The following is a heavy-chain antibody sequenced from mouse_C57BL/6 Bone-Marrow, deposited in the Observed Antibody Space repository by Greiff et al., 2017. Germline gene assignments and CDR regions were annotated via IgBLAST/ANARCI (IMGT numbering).Heavy chain of an antibody. CDR2: IRLKSDNYAT. Sequence: EVQLEESGGGFVQPGGSMKLSCVASGFTFSNYWMNWVRQSPGQGLEWVAEIRLKSDNYATNYAESVKGRFTISSDDSKSSVHLQMNNLRAEDTGIYYCTKYYGSSYGDWGKGTTLTVAS. V-gene: IGHV6-3*01. D-gene: IGHD1-1*01. CDR3: TKYYGSSYGD. CDR1: GFTFSNYW. J-gene: IGHJ2*01.